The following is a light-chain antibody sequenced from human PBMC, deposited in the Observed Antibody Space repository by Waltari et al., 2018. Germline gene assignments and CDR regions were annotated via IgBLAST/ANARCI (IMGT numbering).Light chain of an antibody. Sequence: ETMMIQSPGTLSVSPGQRATLSCRASQSVGSNLAWYQQKPGQAPRLLIYAASTRATGIPTRFAGSASGTEFTLTISSLQSEDFAVYYCQHYDNWPPSYTFGRGTKLEIE. CDR1: QSVGSN. J-gene: IGKJ2*01. CDR3: QHYDNWPPSYT. CDR2: AAS. V-gene: IGKV3-15*01.